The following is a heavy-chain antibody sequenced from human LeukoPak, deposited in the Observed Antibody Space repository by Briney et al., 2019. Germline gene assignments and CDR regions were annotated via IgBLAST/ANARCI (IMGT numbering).Heavy chain of an antibody. J-gene: IGHJ6*02. Sequence: GGSLRLSCAASGFTFSSYGMHWVRQAPGKGLEWVAVISYDGSNKYYADSVKGRFTISRDNSKNTLSLQMNSLRAEDTAVYYCAKCLYGSSSDYYYYGMDVWGQGSTVTVSS. CDR3: AKCLYGSSSDYYYYGMDV. CDR1: GFTFSSYG. D-gene: IGHD6-6*01. CDR2: ISYDGSNK. V-gene: IGHV3-30*18.